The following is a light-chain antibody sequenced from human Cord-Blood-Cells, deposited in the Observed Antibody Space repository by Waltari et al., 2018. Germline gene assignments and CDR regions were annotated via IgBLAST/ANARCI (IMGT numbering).Light chain of an antibody. CDR1: QSISSY. CDR2: AAS. V-gene: IGKV1-39*01. CDR3: QQSYSTPWT. Sequence: DIQMPQSPSSLSASVGDRVTITCRASQSISSYLNWYQQKPRKAPKLLIYAASSLQSGVPSRFSGSGSGTDFTLTISSQQPEDFATYYCQQSYSTPWTFGQGTKVEIK. J-gene: IGKJ1*01.